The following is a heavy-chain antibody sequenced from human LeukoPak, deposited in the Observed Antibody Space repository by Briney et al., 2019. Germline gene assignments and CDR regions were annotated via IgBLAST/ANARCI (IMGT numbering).Heavy chain of an antibody. Sequence: GGSLRLSCAASGFTFSSYSMNWVRQAPGKGLEWVSYISSSSSTIYYADSVKGRFTISRDNAKNSLYLQMNSLRAEDTAVYYCARDQGYYYDSSGYYSVPGDYWGQGTLVTVSS. CDR1: GFTFSSYS. CDR3: ARDQGYYYDSSGYYSVPGDY. V-gene: IGHV3-48*04. CDR2: ISSSSSTI. J-gene: IGHJ4*02. D-gene: IGHD3-22*01.